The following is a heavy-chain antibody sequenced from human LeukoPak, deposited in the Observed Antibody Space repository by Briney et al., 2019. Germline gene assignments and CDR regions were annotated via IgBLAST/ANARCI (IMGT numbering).Heavy chain of an antibody. D-gene: IGHD2-15*01. V-gene: IGHV4-39*07. CDR3: ARDGKVVVVAASHQDFDY. CDR1: GGSISSSSYY. Sequence: SETLSLTCTVSGGSISSSSYYWGWIRQPPGKGLEWIGSIYYSGSTYYNPSLKSRVTISVDTSKNQFSLKLSSVTAADTAVYYCARDGKVVVVAASHQDFDYWGQGTLVTVSS. J-gene: IGHJ4*02. CDR2: IYYSGST.